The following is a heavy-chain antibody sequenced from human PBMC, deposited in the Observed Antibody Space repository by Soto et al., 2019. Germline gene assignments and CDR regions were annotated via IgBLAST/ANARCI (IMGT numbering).Heavy chain of an antibody. J-gene: IGHJ6*02. CDR2: IKSKTDGGTT. CDR3: TTLQHPYYYYGMDV. Sequence: GGSLRLSCAASGFTFSNAWMNGVRQAPGKGLEWVGRIKSKTDGGTTDYAAPVKGRFTISRDDSKNTLYLQMNSLKTEDTAVYYCTTLQHPYYYYGMDVWGQGTTVTVSS. V-gene: IGHV3-15*07. D-gene: IGHD5-18*01. CDR1: GFTFSNAW.